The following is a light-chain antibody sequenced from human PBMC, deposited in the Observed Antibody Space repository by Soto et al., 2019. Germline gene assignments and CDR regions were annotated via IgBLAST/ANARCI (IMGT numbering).Light chain of an antibody. Sequence: SVLAQPASVSGSPGQSITISCSGTSSTVGGFNVVSWCQQHPGKAPKVIIYEGIKRPSGVSNRFSGSNSGSTASLTISGLPAEDEADYSCCSYVRATAYVSANGPKGTV. J-gene: IGLJ1*01. CDR2: EGI. CDR3: CSYVRATAYV. CDR1: SSTVGGFNV. V-gene: IGLV2-23*01.